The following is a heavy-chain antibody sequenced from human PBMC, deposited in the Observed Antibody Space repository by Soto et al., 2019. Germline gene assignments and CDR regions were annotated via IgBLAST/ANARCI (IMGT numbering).Heavy chain of an antibody. D-gene: IGHD3-22*01. CDR1: GGSIGSGSYY. Sequence: QVQLQESGPGLVKPSQTLSLTCTVSGGSIGSGSYYWSWIRQHPGKGLEWIGYIYYSGSTYYNPSLRSRVTISIDTSTNQFSVKLSSVTAADTAVYYCARAGYDRDGGGYYCFDSLGQGSLVTVSS. J-gene: IGHJ4*02. CDR2: IYYSGST. V-gene: IGHV4-31*03. CDR3: ARAGYDRDGGGYYCFDS.